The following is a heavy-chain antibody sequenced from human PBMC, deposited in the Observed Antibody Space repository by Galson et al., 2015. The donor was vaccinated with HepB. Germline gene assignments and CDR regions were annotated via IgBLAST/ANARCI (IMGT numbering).Heavy chain of an antibody. Sequence: SVKVSCKASGGTFSSYAISWVRHAPGQGLEWMGGIIPIFGIANYAQKFQGRVTITADESTSTAYMELSSLRSEDTAVYYCARITGYSSSWTDNWFDPWGQGTLVTVSS. CDR1: GGTFSSYA. CDR2: IIPIFGIA. J-gene: IGHJ5*02. D-gene: IGHD6-13*01. CDR3: ARITGYSSSWTDNWFDP. V-gene: IGHV1-69*13.